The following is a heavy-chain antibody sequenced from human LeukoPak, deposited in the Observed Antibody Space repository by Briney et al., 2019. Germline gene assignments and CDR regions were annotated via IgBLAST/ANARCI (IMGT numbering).Heavy chain of an antibody. J-gene: IGHJ1*01. CDR3: AKDRYYYDSSGYYYMGSFQH. V-gene: IGHV3-30*18. Sequence: GGSLRLSCAASGFTFSSYGMHWVRQAPGKGLEWVAVISYDGSNKYYADSVKGRFTISRDNSKNTLYLQMNSLRAEDTAVYYCAKDRYYYDSSGYYYMGSFQHWGQGTLVTVSS. CDR2: ISYDGSNK. D-gene: IGHD3-22*01. CDR1: GFTFSSYG.